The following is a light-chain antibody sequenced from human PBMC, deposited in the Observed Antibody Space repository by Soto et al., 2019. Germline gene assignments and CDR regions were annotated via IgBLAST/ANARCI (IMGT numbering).Light chain of an antibody. CDR1: SSDVGEYNS. V-gene: IGLV2-14*01. CDR2: EVT. Sequence: QSALTQPASVSGSPGQSITISCTGTSSDVGEYNSVSWYQQHPGKAPKLIIYEVTNRSSGVSDRLSGSKSGNTASLTISGLQAEDEADYYCSSYTSSSTYVFGVGTKLTVL. CDR3: SSYTSSSTYV. J-gene: IGLJ1*01.